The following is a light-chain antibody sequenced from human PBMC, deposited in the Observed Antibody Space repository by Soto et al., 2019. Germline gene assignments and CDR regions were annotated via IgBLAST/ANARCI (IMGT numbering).Light chain of an antibody. CDR1: QSVSSN. J-gene: IGKJ1*01. CDR2: GAS. CDR3: QQYGSPWT. Sequence: ELVLTQSPATLSLSPGERATLSCRASQSVSSNLAWYQQKPGQAPRLLIYGASSRATGIPDRFSGSGSGTDFTLTISRLEPEDFAVYYCQQYGSPWTFGQGTKVDIK. V-gene: IGKV3-20*01.